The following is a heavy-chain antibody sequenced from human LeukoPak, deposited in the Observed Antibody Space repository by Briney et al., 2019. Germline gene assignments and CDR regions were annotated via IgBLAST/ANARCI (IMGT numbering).Heavy chain of an antibody. D-gene: IGHD6-19*01. CDR1: GYTFTGYY. V-gene: IGHV1-2*06. J-gene: IGHJ4*02. CDR2: INPNSGGT. Sequence: ASVKVSCKAAGYTFTGYYMFWVRQAPGQGLEWMGRINPNSGGTNYAQKFQGRVTMTRDTSISTAYMELSRLRSDDTAVYYCARDFSQWLVPGYWGQGTLVTVSS. CDR3: ARDFSQWLVPGY.